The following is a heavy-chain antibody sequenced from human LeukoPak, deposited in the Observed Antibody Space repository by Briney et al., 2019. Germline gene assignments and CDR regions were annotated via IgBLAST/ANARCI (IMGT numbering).Heavy chain of an antibody. D-gene: IGHD3-22*01. CDR2: IYYSGST. V-gene: IGHV4-39*01. Sequence: PSETLSLTCTVSGGSISSSSHYCGWIRQPPGKGLEWIVNIYYSGSTYYNPSLKSRVTISVDTSKNQFSLKLGSVTAADTAVYYCARRPYYDSSGYSPAAFDIWGQGTMVTVSS. CDR3: ARRPYYDSSGYSPAAFDI. J-gene: IGHJ3*02. CDR1: GGSISSSSHY.